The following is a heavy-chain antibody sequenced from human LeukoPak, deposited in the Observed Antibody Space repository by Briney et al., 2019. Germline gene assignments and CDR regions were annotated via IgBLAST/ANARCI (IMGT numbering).Heavy chain of an antibody. V-gene: IGHV1-46*01. Sequence: ISCKGSGYIVTSYWIGWVRQAPGQGLEWMGIINPSGGSTSYAQKFQGRVTVTRDTSTSTVYMELSSLRSEDTAVYYCARSPDDSSFDYWGQGTLVTVSS. J-gene: IGHJ4*02. CDR1: GYIVTSYW. D-gene: IGHD4-11*01. CDR3: ARSPDDSSFDY. CDR2: INPSGGST.